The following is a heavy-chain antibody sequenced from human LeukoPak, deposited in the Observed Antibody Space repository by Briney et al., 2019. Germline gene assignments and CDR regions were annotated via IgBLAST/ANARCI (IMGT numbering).Heavy chain of an antibody. V-gene: IGHV3-53*01. J-gene: IGHJ6*03. CDR1: GFTVSSNY. Sequence: GGSLRLSCAASGFTVSSNYMSWVRQAPGKGLEWVSVIYSGGSTYYADSVKGRFTISRDNAKNSLYLQMNSLRAEDTAVYYCAKGPGGDLYYYYYMDVWGKGTTVTVSS. CDR3: AKGPGGDLYYYYYMDV. D-gene: IGHD2-21*02. CDR2: IYSGGST.